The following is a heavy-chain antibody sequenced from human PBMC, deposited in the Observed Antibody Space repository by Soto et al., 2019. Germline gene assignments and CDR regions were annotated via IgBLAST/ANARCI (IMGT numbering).Heavy chain of an antibody. Sequence: GASVKVACKASGYTFTSYGISWVRQAPGQGLEWMGWISAYNGNTNYAQKLQGRVTMTTDTSTSTAYMELRSLRSDDTAVYYCARDVSYNWNYGNPVHFDYWGQGTLVTVSS. CDR2: ISAYNGNT. V-gene: IGHV1-18*01. D-gene: IGHD1-7*01. J-gene: IGHJ4*02. CDR3: ARDVSYNWNYGNPVHFDY. CDR1: GYTFTSYG.